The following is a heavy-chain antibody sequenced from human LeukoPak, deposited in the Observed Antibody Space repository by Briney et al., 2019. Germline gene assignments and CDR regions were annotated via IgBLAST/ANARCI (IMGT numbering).Heavy chain of an antibody. Sequence: GGSLRLSCAASGLTFSSYEMNWVRQAPGKGLEWVSYINHIGTTIYYADSVRGRFTITRDNAKNSLYLQMNSLRAEDTAVYYCARVSRGAYKSLPLLDNWGQGTLVTVSS. CDR2: INHIGTTI. CDR3: ARVSRGAYKSLPLLDN. CDR1: GLTFSSYE. D-gene: IGHD5-24*01. V-gene: IGHV3-48*03. J-gene: IGHJ4*02.